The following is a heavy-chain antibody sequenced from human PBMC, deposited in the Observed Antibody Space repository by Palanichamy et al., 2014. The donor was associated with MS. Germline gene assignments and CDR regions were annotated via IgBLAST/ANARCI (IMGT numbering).Heavy chain of an antibody. J-gene: IGHJ4*02. V-gene: IGHV3-53*02. Sequence: EVQLVETGGGLIQPGGSLRLSCAASGFTVSSNYMSWVRQAPGKGLESVSIIYSAGSTYNAESVKGRFTISRDNSKNTLYLQMNSLRLEDTAVYYCASMYNNFWSGYPYWGQGALVTVSS. D-gene: IGHD3-3*01. CDR2: IYSAGST. CDR3: ASMYNNFWSGYPY. CDR1: GFTVSSNY.